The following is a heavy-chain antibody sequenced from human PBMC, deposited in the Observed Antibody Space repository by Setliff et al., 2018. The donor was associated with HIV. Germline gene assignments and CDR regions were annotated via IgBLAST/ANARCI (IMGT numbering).Heavy chain of an antibody. V-gene: IGHV1-3*01. CDR1: GYTFTSYA. D-gene: IGHD6-19*01. Sequence: ASVKVSCKASGYTFTSYAMHWVRQAPGQRLEWMGWINAGNGNTKYSQKFQGRVTITRDTSASTAYLELSSLRSEDTAVYYCASEPIAVAGTGRAPALLYWGQGTLVTVSS. J-gene: IGHJ4*02. CDR2: INAGNGNT. CDR3: ASEPIAVAGTGRAPALLY.